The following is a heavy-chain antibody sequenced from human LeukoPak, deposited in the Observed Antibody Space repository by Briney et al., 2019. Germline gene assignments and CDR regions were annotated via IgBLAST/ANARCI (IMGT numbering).Heavy chain of an antibody. Sequence: PSETLSLTCAVDGGSFSGYYWSWIRQPPGKGLEWIGEINHSGSTNYNPSLKSRVTISVDTSKNQFSLKLSSVTAADTAVYYCAVRGSLWSGYLRGKYYFDYWGQGTLVSVFS. J-gene: IGHJ4*02. CDR1: GGSFSGYY. CDR2: INHSGST. D-gene: IGHD3-3*01. CDR3: AVRGSLWSGYLRGKYYFDY. V-gene: IGHV4-34*01.